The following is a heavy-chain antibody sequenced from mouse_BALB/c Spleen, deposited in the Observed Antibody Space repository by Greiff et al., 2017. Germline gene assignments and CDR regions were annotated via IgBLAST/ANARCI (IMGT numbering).Heavy chain of an antibody. D-gene: IGHD1-1*01. V-gene: IGHV3-2*02. CDR1: GYSITSDYA. CDR3: ARYDPITTVVATDY. Sequence: EVKLQESGPGLVKPSQSLSLTCTVTGYSITSDYAWNWIRQFPGNKLEWMGYISYSGSTSYNPSLKSRISITRDTSKNQFFLQLNSVTTEDTATYYCARYDPITTVVATDYWGQGTTLTVSS. J-gene: IGHJ2*01. CDR2: ISYSGST.